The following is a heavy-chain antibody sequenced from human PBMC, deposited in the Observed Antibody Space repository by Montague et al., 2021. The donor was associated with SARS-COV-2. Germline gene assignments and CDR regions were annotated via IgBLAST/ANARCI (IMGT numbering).Heavy chain of an antibody. CDR1: GGSISSSSYY. D-gene: IGHD3-3*01. Sequence: SETLSLTCTVSGGSISSSSYYWGWIRQPPGKGLEWLGSIYYSGSTYYNPSLKSRVTISVDTSKNQFSLKLSSVTAADTAVYYCARQMGQSSIFGVVIQYYFDYWGQGTLVTVSS. CDR3: ARQMGQSSIFGVVIQYYFDY. J-gene: IGHJ4*02. CDR2: IYYSGST. V-gene: IGHV4-39*01.